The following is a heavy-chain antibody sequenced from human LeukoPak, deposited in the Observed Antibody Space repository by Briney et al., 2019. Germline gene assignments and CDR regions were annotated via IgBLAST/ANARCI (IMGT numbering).Heavy chain of an antibody. D-gene: IGHD2-15*01. CDR2: ISGSGDST. J-gene: IGHJ4*02. CDR1: GFTFNSYG. Sequence: GGSLRLSYAASGFTFNSYGMRWVRQAPGKGLEWVSDISGSGDSTCYTDSVKGRFTISRDKSMNTLYLQMNSLRAEDTAVYYCARDERYCSGGSCYAAYGGQGTLVTVSS. CDR3: ARDERYCSGGSCYAAY. V-gene: IGHV3-23*01.